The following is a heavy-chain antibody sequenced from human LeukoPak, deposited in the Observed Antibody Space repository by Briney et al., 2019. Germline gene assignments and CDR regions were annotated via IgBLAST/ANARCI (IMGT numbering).Heavy chain of an antibody. CDR3: ARGKRITIFGVVIINYYYYYMDV. D-gene: IGHD3-3*01. Sequence: ASVKVSCKASGYTFTGYYMHWVRQAPGQGLEWMGWINPNSGGTNYAQKFQGRVTMTRDTSISTAYMELSSLRSEDTAVYYCARGKRITIFGVVIINYYYYYMDVWGKGTTVTVSS. J-gene: IGHJ6*03. V-gene: IGHV1-2*02. CDR1: GYTFTGYY. CDR2: INPNSGGT.